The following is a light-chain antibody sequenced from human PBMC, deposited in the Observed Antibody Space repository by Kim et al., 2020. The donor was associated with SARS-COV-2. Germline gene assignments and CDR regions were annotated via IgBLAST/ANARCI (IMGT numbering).Light chain of an antibody. CDR2: GAS. Sequence: SVFPGERVTSGCRGSHSVSSNLAWYQQKPGQAPRLLIYGASTRAAGVPARFSGGGSGTEFTLTISSLQSEDFALYYCQQYNYWWTFGQGTKVDIK. CDR3: QQYNYWWT. CDR1: HSVSSN. V-gene: IGKV3-15*01. J-gene: IGKJ1*01.